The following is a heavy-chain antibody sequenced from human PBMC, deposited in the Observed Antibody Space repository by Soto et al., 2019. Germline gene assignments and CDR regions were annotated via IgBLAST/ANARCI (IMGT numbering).Heavy chain of an antibody. Sequence: SCPTLVNPTQTLTLTCTFSGFSLSTSGVCVGWIRQPPGKALEWLALIYWDYDKRYSTSLKSRLTITKDTSKNQVVLTMTNMDPVDTATYYCAHSGGYEDWDNWFDPWGQGTLVTVSS. D-gene: IGHD5-12*01. CDR2: IYWDYDK. CDR3: AHSGGYEDWDNWFDP. J-gene: IGHJ5*02. V-gene: IGHV2-5*02. CDR1: GFSLSTSGVC.